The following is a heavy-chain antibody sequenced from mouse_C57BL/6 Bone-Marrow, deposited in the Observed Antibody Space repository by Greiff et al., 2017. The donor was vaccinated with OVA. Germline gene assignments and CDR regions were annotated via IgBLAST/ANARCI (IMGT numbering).Heavy chain of an antibody. V-gene: IGHV1-47*01. CDR3: ARRSYYGSSYFDE. CDR1: GYTFTTYP. Sequence: VQRVESGAELVKPGASVKMSCKASGYTFTTYPIEWMKQNHGKSLEWIGNFHPYNDDTKYNEKFKGKATLTVEKSSSTVYLELSRFTSDDSAVDDGARRSYYGSSYFDEGGKGTTRT. CDR2: FHPYNDDT. J-gene: IGHJ2*01. D-gene: IGHD1-1*01.